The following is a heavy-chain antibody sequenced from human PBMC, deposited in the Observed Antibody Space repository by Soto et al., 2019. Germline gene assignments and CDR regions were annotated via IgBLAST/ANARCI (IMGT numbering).Heavy chain of an antibody. CDR3: AREREYYDILTGYSPDAFDI. CDR2: TYYRSKWYN. D-gene: IGHD3-9*01. CDR1: GDSVSSNSAA. J-gene: IGHJ3*02. Sequence: QVQLQQSGPGLVKPSQTLSLTCAISGDSVSSNSAAWNWIRQSPSRGLEWLGRTYYRSKWYNDYAVSVKSRITINPDTSKNQFSLQLNSVTPEDTAVYYCAREREYYDILTGYSPDAFDIWGQGTMVTVSS. V-gene: IGHV6-1*01.